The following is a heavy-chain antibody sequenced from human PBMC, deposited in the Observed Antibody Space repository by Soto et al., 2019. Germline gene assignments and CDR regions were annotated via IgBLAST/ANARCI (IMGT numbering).Heavy chain of an antibody. D-gene: IGHD1-26*01. CDR2: ISGSGGST. CDR3: AKVRTEEGSYPDAFDI. J-gene: IGHJ3*02. Sequence: GGSLRLSCAASGFTFSSYAMSWVRQAPGKGLEWVSAISGSGGSTYYADSVKGRFTISRDNSKNTLYLQMNSLRAEDTAVYYCAKVRTEEGSYPDAFDIWGQGTMVTVSS. V-gene: IGHV3-23*01. CDR1: GFTFSSYA.